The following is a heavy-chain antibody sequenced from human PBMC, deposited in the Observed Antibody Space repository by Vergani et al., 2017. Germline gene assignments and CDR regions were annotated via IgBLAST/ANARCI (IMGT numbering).Heavy chain of an antibody. CDR1: GGSFSGYY. Sequence: QVQLQQWGAGLLKPSETLSLTCAVYGGSFSGYYWSWIRQPPGKGLEWIGYIYYSGSTYYNPSLKSRVTISVDTSKNQFSLKLSSVTAADTAVYYCARDHPMPHAFDIWGQGTMVTVSS. J-gene: IGHJ3*02. D-gene: IGHD2-2*01. CDR2: IYYSGST. CDR3: ARDHPMPHAFDI. V-gene: IGHV4-34*01.